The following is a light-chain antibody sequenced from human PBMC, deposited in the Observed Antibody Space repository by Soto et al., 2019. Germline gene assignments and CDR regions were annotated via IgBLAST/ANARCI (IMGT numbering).Light chain of an antibody. CDR1: QSVITY. Sequence: DIPMTQSPSSLSASVGDRVTITCRASQSVITYLNWYQLKPGKAPKLLIYAASSLQSGVTSGFSGSGSGTDFTLTINSLQPEDFATYYCQQTYNTPWTFGQGTKVEIK. J-gene: IGKJ1*01. V-gene: IGKV1-39*01. CDR2: AAS. CDR3: QQTYNTPWT.